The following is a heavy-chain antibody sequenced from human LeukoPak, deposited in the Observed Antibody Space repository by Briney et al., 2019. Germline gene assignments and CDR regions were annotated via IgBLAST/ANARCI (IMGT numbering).Heavy chain of an antibody. CDR2: IKQDGSEK. CDR1: GFTFSSYW. Sequence: DPGGSLRLSCAASGFTFSSYWMSWVRQAPGKGLEWVANIKQDGSEKYYVDSVKGRFTISRDNAKNSLYLQMNSLRAEDTAVYYCARVPSSGWPYFDYWGQGTLVTVSS. D-gene: IGHD6-19*01. CDR3: ARVPSSGWPYFDY. V-gene: IGHV3-7*01. J-gene: IGHJ4*02.